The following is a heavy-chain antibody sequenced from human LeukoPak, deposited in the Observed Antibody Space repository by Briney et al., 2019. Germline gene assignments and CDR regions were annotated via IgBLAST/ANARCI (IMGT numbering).Heavy chain of an antibody. D-gene: IGHD3-10*01. CDR2: IHYTGST. CDR1: GGSISSYY. J-gene: IGHJ5*01. CDR3: ARGGYYGSGNDFRVDS. Sequence: SETLSLTCTVSGGSISSYYWSWIRQSPGKGLECIGYIHYTGSTNYNPSLKSRVTISVETSKNQFSLTLKSATAADTAVYYCARGGYYGSGNDFRVDSWGEGTLVTVSS. V-gene: IGHV4-59*01.